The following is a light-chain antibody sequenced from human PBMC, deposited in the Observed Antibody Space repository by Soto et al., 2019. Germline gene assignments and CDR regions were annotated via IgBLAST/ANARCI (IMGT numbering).Light chain of an antibody. CDR3: QQYDNWPPWT. V-gene: IGKV3-15*01. Sequence: EIVMTQSPATLSVSPGERATLSCRASQNVSNNLAWYQQKPGQAPRLLIYGASTRATGIPARFSGSGSGTEFTLTISSLSSEDFAVYYCQQYDNWPPWTFGQGTKVEIK. CDR2: GAS. J-gene: IGKJ1*01. CDR1: QNVSNN.